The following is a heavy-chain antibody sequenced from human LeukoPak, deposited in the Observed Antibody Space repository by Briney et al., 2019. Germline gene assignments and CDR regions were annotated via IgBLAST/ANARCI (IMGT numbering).Heavy chain of an antibody. D-gene: IGHD6-6*01. CDR1: GFTFGNAW. CDR3: AKGFEYSSSSSLDY. V-gene: IGHV3-23*01. J-gene: IGHJ4*02. Sequence: GGSLRLSCAASGFTFGNAWMNWVRQAPGKGLEWVSAISGSGGSTYYADSVKGRFTISRDNSKNTLYLQMNSLRAEDTAVYYCAKGFEYSSSSSLDYWGQGTLVTVSS. CDR2: ISGSGGST.